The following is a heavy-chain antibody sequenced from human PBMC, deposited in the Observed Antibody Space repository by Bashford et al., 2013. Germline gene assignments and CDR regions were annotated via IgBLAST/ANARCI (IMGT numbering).Heavy chain of an antibody. J-gene: IGHJ4*02. V-gene: IGHV3-48*01. CDR3: ARNVYRIDD. D-gene: IGHD1-26*01. CDR2: ISSSSTSI. CDR1: GFTFSNEY. Sequence: GGSLRLSCTASGFTFSNEYMNWVRQAPGKGLEWVSYISSSSTSIYYANSVRGRFAISRDNAKNALYLQMNSLRAEDTAVYYCARNVYRIDDWGQGTLVTVSS.